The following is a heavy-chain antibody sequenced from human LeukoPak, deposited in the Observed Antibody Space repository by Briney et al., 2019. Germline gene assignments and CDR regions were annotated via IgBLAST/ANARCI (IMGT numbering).Heavy chain of an antibody. CDR1: RGSLNGYH. D-gene: IGHD3-22*01. Sequence: SETLSLTCIVSRGSLNGYHWSWIRQPPGKGLEWIAYIFYNGHTNYNPSLKSRVTISLDTSKNQFSLKLSSVTAADTAVYYCARQNYYDSSGYNDYWGQGTLVTVSS. CDR3: ARQNYYDSSGYNDY. CDR2: IFYNGHT. V-gene: IGHV4-59*08. J-gene: IGHJ4*02.